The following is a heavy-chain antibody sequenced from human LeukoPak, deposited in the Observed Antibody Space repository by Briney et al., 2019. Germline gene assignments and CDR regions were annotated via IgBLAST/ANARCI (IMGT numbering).Heavy chain of an antibody. CDR3: AKDFDRGFSYVNDF. CDR1: GFPFKNFA. CDR2: VSGSGAGT. J-gene: IGHJ4*02. D-gene: IGHD5-18*01. Sequence: GGSLRLSCAASGFPFKNFAMNWVRQAPGKGLEWVSIVSGSGAGTYYADSVKGRFATSRDNSKNTLYLQMNSLRVEDTAVYYCAKDFDRGFSYVNDFWGQGTLVTVSS. V-gene: IGHV3-23*01.